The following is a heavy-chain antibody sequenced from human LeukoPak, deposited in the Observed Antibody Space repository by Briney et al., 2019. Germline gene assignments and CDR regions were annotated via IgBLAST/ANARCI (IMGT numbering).Heavy chain of an antibody. J-gene: IGHJ4*02. V-gene: IGHV3-23*01. CDR3: TKDLPSGRQSGGKTY. CDR2: VGGSGGST. Sequence: GGSLRLSCAASGFTFSSYAMSWVRQAPGKGLEWVSTVGGSGGSTYYADSVKGRFTISRDNSKRTLFLQMNSLRAEDTALYYCTKDLPSGRQSGGKTYWGQGTLVTVSS. CDR1: GFTFSSYA. D-gene: IGHD2-15*01.